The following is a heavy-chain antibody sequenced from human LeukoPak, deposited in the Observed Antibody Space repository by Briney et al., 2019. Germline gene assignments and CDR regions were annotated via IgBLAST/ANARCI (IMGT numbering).Heavy chain of an antibody. Sequence: SETLSLTCAVYGGSFSGYYWSWIRQPPGKGLEWIGYIYYSGSTNYNPSLKSRVTISVDTSKNQFSLKLSSVTAADTAVYYCARGTGLLWFGELWGDYFDYWGQGTLVTVSS. V-gene: IGHV4-59*01. J-gene: IGHJ4*02. CDR3: ARGTGLLWFGELWGDYFDY. D-gene: IGHD3-10*01. CDR1: GGSFSGYY. CDR2: IYYSGST.